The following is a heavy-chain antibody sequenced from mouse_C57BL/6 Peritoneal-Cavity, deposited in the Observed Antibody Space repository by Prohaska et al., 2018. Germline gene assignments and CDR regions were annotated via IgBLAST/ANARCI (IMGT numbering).Heavy chain of an antibody. Sequence: EVHLQQSGPVLVKPGASVKMSCKASGYTFTDYYMNWVKQSHGKSLEWIGVINPYNGGTSYNQKLKGKATLTVDKSSSTAYMELNSRTSEESAVCDCGSYDGSSHFDYWGQGTTLTVSS. V-gene: IGHV1-19*01. CDR1: GYTFTDYY. D-gene: IGHD1-1*01. CDR3: GSYDGSSHFDY. CDR2: INPYNGGT. J-gene: IGHJ2*01.